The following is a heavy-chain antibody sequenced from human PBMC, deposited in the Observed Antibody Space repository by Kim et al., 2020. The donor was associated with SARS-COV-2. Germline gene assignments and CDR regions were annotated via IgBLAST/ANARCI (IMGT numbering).Heavy chain of an antibody. CDR3: ARVKGMVRGSRHWFDP. CDR2: INHSGST. CDR1: GGSFSGYY. J-gene: IGHJ5*02. V-gene: IGHV4-34*01. D-gene: IGHD3-10*01. Sequence: SETLSLTCAVYGGSFSGYYWSWIRQPPGKGLEWIGEINHSGSTNYNPSLKSRVTISVDTSKNQFSLKLSSVTAADTAVYYCARVKGMVRGSRHWFDPWGQGTLVTVSS.